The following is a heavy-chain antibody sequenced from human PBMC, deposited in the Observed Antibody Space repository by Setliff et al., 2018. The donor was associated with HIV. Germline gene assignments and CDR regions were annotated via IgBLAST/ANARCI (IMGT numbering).Heavy chain of an antibody. D-gene: IGHD3-10*01. CDR1: GFTFSSYA. CDR3: AKPYRGSVVRDQGYMDV. CDR2: ISGSAGST. V-gene: IGHV3-23*01. Sequence: QAGGSLRLSCAASGFTFSSYAMSWVRQAPGKGLEWVSAISGSAGSTYYADSVKGRFTISGDNSKNTLYLQMNSLRAEDTAVYYCAKPYRGSVVRDQGYMDVWGKGTTVTVSS. J-gene: IGHJ6*03.